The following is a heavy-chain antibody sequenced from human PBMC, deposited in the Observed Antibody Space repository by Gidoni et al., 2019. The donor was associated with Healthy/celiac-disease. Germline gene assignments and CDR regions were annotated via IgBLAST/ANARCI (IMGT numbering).Heavy chain of an antibody. CDR3: ARDGIEKYSSGWYY. J-gene: IGHJ4*02. Sequence: EVQLVESGGGLVQPGGSLRRSCAASGFTFSSYEMNWVRQAPGKGLEWVSYISSSGSTIYYADSVKGRFTISRDNAKNSLYLQMNSLRAEDTAVYYCARDGIEKYSSGWYYWGQGTLVTVSS. D-gene: IGHD6-19*01. CDR1: GFTFSSYE. CDR2: ISSSGSTI. V-gene: IGHV3-48*03.